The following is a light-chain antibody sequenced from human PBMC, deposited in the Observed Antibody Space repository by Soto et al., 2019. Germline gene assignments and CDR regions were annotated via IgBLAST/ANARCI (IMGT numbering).Light chain of an antibody. CDR2: GAS. CDR3: QQYNNWPLT. V-gene: IGKV3D-15*01. J-gene: IGKJ5*01. CDR1: QSVSSN. Sequence: IVLTQSPATLSVSPGARAPLSCRASQSVSSNLAWYQQNPGQAPRLLISGASTRATGVPARFSGSGSGTEFTLTITSLQSEDFAVYCCQQYNNWPLTFGPGTRLEIK.